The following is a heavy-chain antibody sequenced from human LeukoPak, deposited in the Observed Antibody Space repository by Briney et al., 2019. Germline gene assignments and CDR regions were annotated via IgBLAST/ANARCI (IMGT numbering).Heavy chain of an antibody. CDR2: IKSKTVGGTT. J-gene: IGHJ4*02. Sequence: PGGSLRLSCAASGFTFTSAWMTWVRQAPGKGLEWVGRIKSKTVGGTTDYAVPVKGRFTISRDDSKNTLYLQMDSLKIEDTAVYYCTTSLAYCVGDCYPTRWGQGTLVTVSS. CDR1: GFTFTSAW. D-gene: IGHD2-21*02. CDR3: TTSLAYCVGDCYPTR. V-gene: IGHV3-15*01.